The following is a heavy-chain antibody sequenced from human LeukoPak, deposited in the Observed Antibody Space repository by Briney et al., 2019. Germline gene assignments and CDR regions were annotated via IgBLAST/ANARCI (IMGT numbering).Heavy chain of an antibody. J-gene: IGHJ4*02. CDR2: ISGSGGST. CDR3: AKGRGYRGIAAQACFDY. Sequence: GGSLRLSCAASGFTFSSYAMSWVRQAPGKGLEWVSAISGSGGSTYYADSVKGRFTISRDNSKNAPYLQMNSLRAEDTAVYYCAKGRGYRGIAAQACFDYWGQGTLVTVSS. V-gene: IGHV3-23*01. D-gene: IGHD6-13*01. CDR1: GFTFSSYA.